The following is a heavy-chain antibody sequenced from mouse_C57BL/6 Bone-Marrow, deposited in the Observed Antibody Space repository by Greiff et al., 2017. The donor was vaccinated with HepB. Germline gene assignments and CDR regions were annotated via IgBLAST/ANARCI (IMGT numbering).Heavy chain of an antibody. D-gene: IGHD2-1*01. CDR3: ARSIYYCNCGYFDY. V-gene: IGHV1-64*01. CDR2: IHPNSGST. Sequence: QVQLQQPGAELVKPGASVKLSCKASGYTFTSYWMHWVKQRPGQGLEWIGMIHPNSGSTNYNEKFKSKATLTVDKSSSTAYMQLSSLTSEDSAVYSCARSIYYCNCGYFDYWGQGTTLTVSS. CDR1: GYTFTSYW. J-gene: IGHJ2*01.